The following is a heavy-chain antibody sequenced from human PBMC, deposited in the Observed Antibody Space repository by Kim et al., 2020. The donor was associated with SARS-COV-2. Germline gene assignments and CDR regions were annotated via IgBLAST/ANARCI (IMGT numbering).Heavy chain of an antibody. CDR3: ARGPRAYCIVDYCY. D-gene: IGHD2-21*01. V-gene: IGHV3-48*04. CDR2: ISHSATST. CDR1: GFTFRVYT. Sequence: GGSLRLSCAASGFTFRVYTMNWVRQAPGKGLEWIAYISHSATSTTYADSVKGRFTISRDNAKNSLFLQMNSLRADDTAVYYCARGPRAYCIVDYCY. J-gene: IGHJ4*03.